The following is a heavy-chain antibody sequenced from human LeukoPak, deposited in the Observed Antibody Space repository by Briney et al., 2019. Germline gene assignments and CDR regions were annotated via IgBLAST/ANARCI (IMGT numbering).Heavy chain of an antibody. V-gene: IGHV4-31*02. CDR2: ISYRGST. Sequence: PSETLSLTCTVSGGSISNSGGFYWSWIRQHPGDGLEWIGFISYRGSTYYNPSLKSRVSMSVDTSRSQFSLRLTSVTDEDTVVYYCARISQSSGGFYYWGQGTLVTVSS. CDR3: ARISQSSGGFYY. D-gene: IGHD2-15*01. CDR1: GGSISNSGGFY. J-gene: IGHJ4*02.